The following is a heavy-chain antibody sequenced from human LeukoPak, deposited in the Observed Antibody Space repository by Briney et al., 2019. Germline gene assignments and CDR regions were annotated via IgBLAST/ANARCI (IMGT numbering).Heavy chain of an antibody. CDR3: ARKNYCSGGSCYSRGWFDP. CDR2: MNPNSGNT. D-gene: IGHD2-15*01. J-gene: IGHJ5*02. V-gene: IGHV1-8*01. CDR1: EYTFTSYD. Sequence: ASVKVSCKASEYTFTSYDINWVRQATGQGLEWMGWMNPNSGNTVYAQKFQGRVTITRDTSISTAYMEPSSLRSEDTAMYYCARKNYCSGGSCYSRGWFDPWGQGTLVTVSS.